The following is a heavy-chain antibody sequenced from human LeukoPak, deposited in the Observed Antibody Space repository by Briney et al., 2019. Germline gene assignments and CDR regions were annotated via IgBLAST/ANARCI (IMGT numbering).Heavy chain of an antibody. Sequence: GGSLGLSCAASGFTFSSYSMNWVRQAPGKGLEWVSSISSSSSYIYYADSVKGRFTISRDNAKRSLYLQMNSLRAEDTAVNYCARVGSGVSTLDNWAKGTLVTVS. CDR1: GFTFSSYS. J-gene: IGHJ4*02. V-gene: IGHV3-21*01. CDR3: ARVGSGVSTLDN. D-gene: IGHD3-10*01. CDR2: ISSSSSYI.